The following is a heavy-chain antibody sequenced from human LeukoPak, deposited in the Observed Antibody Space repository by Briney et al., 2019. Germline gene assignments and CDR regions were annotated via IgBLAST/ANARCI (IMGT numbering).Heavy chain of an antibody. CDR1: GFTFSSYA. J-gene: IGHJ4*02. CDR3: VKEPIGGSMYNWNDGFDY. V-gene: IGHV3-64D*06. Sequence: PGESLRLSCSASGFTFSSYAMHWVRQAPGKGLEYVSSISSNGGSTYYADSVKGRFTISRDNSKNTLYLQMSGLRDEDTAVYYCVKEPIGGSMYNWNDGFDYWGQGTLVTVSS. CDR2: ISSNGGST. D-gene: IGHD1-1*01.